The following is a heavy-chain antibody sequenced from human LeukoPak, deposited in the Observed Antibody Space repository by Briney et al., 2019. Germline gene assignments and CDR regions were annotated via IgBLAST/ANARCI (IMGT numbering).Heavy chain of an antibody. CDR2: IGTAGDT. J-gene: IGHJ4*02. D-gene: IGHD1-1*01. CDR3: ARVAKERVGGVYYFDY. V-gene: IGHV3-13*01. CDR1: GFTFSDYD. Sequence: PGGSLRLSCAASGFTFSDYDMHWVRQPPGKGLEWVAVIGTAGDTYYTGSVKGRFTTSTENTKNSLYLQMNSLRAGDTAVYYCARVAKERVGGVYYFDYWGQGTLVTVSS.